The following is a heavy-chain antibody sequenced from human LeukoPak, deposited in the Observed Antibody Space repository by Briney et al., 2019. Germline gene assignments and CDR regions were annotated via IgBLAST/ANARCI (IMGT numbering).Heavy chain of an antibody. CDR2: ISSSGSTI. CDR1: GFTFSSYA. CDR3: ARDPSGGYYGSGSLLDY. D-gene: IGHD3-10*01. V-gene: IGHV3-48*01. Sequence: PGGSLRLSCAASGFTFSSYAMIWVRQAPGKGLEWVSYISSSGSTIYYADSVKGRFTVSRDNAKNSLYLQMNSLRAEDTAVYYCARDPSGGYYGSGSLLDYWGQGTLVTVSS. J-gene: IGHJ4*02.